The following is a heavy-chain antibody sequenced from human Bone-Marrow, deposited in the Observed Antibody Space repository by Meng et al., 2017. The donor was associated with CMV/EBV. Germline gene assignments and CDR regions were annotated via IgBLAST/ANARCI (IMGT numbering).Heavy chain of an antibody. CDR1: GFTFSSYS. V-gene: IGHV3-21*01. CDR3: ARDPRYCTNGVCSG. CDR2: ISSSSSYI. Sequence: GGSLRLSCAASGFTFSSYSMNWVRQAPGKGLEWVSSISSSSSYIYYADSVKGRFTISRDNAKNSLYLQMNSLRAEDTAVYHCARDPRYCTNGVCSGWGQGTLVTVSS. J-gene: IGHJ4*02. D-gene: IGHD2-8*01.